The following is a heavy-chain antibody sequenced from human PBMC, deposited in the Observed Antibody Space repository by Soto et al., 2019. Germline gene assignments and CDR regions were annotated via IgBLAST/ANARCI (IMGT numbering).Heavy chain of an antibody. J-gene: IGHJ4*02. CDR1: GGSFSGYY. CDR3: ARGGPGYCSGGSCGRVARD. D-gene: IGHD2-15*01. V-gene: IGHV4-34*01. CDR2: INHSGST. Sequence: SETLSLTCAVYGGSFSGYYWSWIRQPPGKGLEWIGEINHSGSTNYNPSLKSRVTISVDTSKNQFSLKLSSVTAADTAVYYCARGGPGYCSGGSCGRVARDWGQGTLVTVSS.